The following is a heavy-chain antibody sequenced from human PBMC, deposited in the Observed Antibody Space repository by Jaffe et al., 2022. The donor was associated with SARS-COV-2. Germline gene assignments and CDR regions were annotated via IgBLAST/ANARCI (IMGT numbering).Heavy chain of an antibody. CDR1: GFAFSNYA. CDR3: AKVIGTTSTNLNDAFDI. CDR2: ISGSGGTP. D-gene: IGHD1-7*01. J-gene: IGHJ3*02. V-gene: IGHV3-23*01. Sequence: EVQLLDSGGGLVQPGGSLRLSCAASGFAFSNYAMSWVRQAPGKGLQWVSAISGSGGTPYHADSVKGRFTISRDNSRNTLYLQMNNLRAEDTAVYYCAKVIGTTSTNLNDAFDIWGQGTMVTVSS.